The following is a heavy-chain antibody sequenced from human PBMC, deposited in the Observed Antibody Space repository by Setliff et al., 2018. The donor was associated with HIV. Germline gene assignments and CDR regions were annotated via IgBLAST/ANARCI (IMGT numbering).Heavy chain of an antibody. CDR3: ARPLTASYNFWGDAFAI. J-gene: IGHJ3*02. CDR2: IYQTGST. D-gene: IGHD3-3*01. V-gene: IGHV4-38-2*02. CDR1: GYPIRNGYN. Sequence: SETLSLTCTVSGYPIRNGYNWGWIRQPPGKGMEWIGSIYQTGSTNYNPSLRSRVTISVDTSKNQLSLKLTSVTAADTATYYCARPLTASYNFWGDAFAIWGQGTMVTVSS.